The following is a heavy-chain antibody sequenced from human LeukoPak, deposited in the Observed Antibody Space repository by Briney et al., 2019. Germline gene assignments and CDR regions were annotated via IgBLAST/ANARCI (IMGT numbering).Heavy chain of an antibody. CDR3: ARAGLGSSWYALDS. J-gene: IGHJ4*02. CDR1: GYTFSNYG. CDR2: INAYNGNT. D-gene: IGHD6-13*01. V-gene: IGHV1-18*01. Sequence: ASVKVSCKASGYTFSNYGINWVRQAPGRGLEWMGWINAYNGNTGYAQKLQGRVTMTTDTSTSTAYMELRRLTSDDTAVYYCARAGLGSSWYALDSWGQGTLVTVSS.